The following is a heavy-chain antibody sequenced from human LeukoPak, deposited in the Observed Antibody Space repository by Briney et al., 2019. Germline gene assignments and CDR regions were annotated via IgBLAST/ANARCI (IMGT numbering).Heavy chain of an antibody. Sequence: GGSLRLSCAASGFTFSTYSLNWVRQAPGKGLEWVSSISSGSTYIFYADSVKGRFTISRDNAKNSLYLQMNSLRAEDTAVYYCARDPCSAGCYRFDCWGQGTLVTVSS. CDR3: ARDPCSAGCYRFDC. CDR1: GFTFSTYS. CDR2: ISSGSTYI. V-gene: IGHV3-21*01. J-gene: IGHJ4*02. D-gene: IGHD2-21*02.